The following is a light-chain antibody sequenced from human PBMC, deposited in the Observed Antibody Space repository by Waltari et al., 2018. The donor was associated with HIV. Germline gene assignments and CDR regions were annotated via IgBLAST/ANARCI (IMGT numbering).Light chain of an antibody. CDR1: QTISGY. CDR2: DAT. CDR3: QQTYMTPYT. Sequence: DIQMTQSPSSLSASMGDRVTITCRASQTISGYLNWYQQKPGKAPKLLIYDATTLQSGVPSRFSGTRSVSDYTLTIRSLQPDDFATYYCQQTYMTPYTFAQGTNLEIK. J-gene: IGKJ2*01. V-gene: IGKV1-39*01.